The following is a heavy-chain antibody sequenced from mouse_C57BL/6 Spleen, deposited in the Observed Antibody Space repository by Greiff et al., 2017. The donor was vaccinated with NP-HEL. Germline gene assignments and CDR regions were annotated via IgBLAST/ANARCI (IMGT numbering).Heavy chain of an antibody. V-gene: IGHV2-2*01. CDR2: IWSGGST. CDR3: ARDVLDDYDDYFDY. Sequence: VQLVESGPGLVQPSQSLSITCTVSGFSLTSYGVHWVRQSPGKGLEWLGVIWSGGSTDYNAAFISRLSISKDNSKSQVFFKMNSLQADDTAIYYCARDVLDDYDDYFDYWGQGTTLTVSS. J-gene: IGHJ2*01. CDR1: GFSLTSYG. D-gene: IGHD2-4*01.